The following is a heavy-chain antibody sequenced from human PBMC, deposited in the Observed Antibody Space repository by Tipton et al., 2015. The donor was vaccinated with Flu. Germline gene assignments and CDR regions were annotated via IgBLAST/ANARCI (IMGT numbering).Heavy chain of an antibody. V-gene: IGHV4-61*02. D-gene: IGHD5/OR15-5a*01. Sequence: TLSLTCTVSGGSISGGNFYWSWIRQPAAKGLEWIGRVYPTGNINYNPSLQSRVTISIDTFKNQFYLTLTSVTAADTAFYYCARRSTITTNEGLFDDWGQGALVTVSS. CDR2: VYPTGNI. J-gene: IGHJ4*02. CDR3: ARRSTITTNEGLFDD. CDR1: GGSISGGNFY.